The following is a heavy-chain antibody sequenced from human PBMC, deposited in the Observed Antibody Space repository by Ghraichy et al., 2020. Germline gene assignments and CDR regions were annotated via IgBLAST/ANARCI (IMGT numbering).Heavy chain of an antibody. CDR3: ARGHTNKGYFDWLYYYYGMDV. Sequence: GGSLRLSCAASGFTFSSYAMHWVRQAPGKGLEYVSAISSNGGSTYYANSVKGRFTISRDNSKNTLYLQMGSLRAEDMAVYYCARGHTNKGYFDWLYYYYGMDVWGQGTTVTVSS. D-gene: IGHD3-9*01. CDR1: GFTFSSYA. CDR2: ISSNGGST. V-gene: IGHV3-64*01. J-gene: IGHJ6*02.